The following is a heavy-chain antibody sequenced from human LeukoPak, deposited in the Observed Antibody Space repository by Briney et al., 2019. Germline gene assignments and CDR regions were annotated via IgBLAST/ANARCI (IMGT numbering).Heavy chain of an antibody. D-gene: IGHD3-3*01. CDR1: GYTFTGYY. Sequence: ASVKVSCKASGYTFTGYYMHWVRQAPGQGLEWMGWINPNSGGTNYAQKFQGRVTMTRDTSISTAYMELSRLRSDDTGVYYCAREILPGDFWSGYIDYWGQGTLVTVSS. CDR3: AREILPGDFWSGYIDY. J-gene: IGHJ4*02. V-gene: IGHV1-2*02. CDR2: INPNSGGT.